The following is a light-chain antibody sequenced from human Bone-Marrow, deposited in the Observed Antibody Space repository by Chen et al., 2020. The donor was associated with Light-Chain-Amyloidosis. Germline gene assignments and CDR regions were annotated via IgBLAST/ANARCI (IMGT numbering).Light chain of an antibody. CDR1: KIGSTS. J-gene: IGLJ3*02. CDR3: QVWDRSSDRPV. Sequence: SYVLTQPSSVSVAPGQTATIACGGNKIGSTSVHWYQQTPGQAPLLVVYDDSDRTSGLPVRLPGSNSGNTATLTISRVAAGDEADYYCQVWDRSSDRPVFGGGTKLTV. V-gene: IGLV3-21*02. CDR2: DDS.